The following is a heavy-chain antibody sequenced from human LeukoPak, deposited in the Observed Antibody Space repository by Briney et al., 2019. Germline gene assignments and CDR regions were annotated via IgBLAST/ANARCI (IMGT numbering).Heavy chain of an antibody. V-gene: IGHV2-70*04. CDR2: IDWDDDK. Sequence: SGPTLVNPTQTLTLTFTFSGFSLSTSGMRVSWIRQPPGKALEWLARIDWDDDKFYSTSLKTRLTISKDTPKNQVVLTMTNMDPVDTATYYCARTGRDGYTLDIWGQGTMVTVSS. J-gene: IGHJ3*02. D-gene: IGHD5-24*01. CDR1: GFSLSTSGMR. CDR3: ARTGRDGYTLDI.